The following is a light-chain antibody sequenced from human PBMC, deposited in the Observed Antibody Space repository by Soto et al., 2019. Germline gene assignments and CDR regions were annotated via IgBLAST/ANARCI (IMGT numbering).Light chain of an antibody. J-gene: IGLJ1*01. CDR3: SSYTTSSSYV. CDR1: SSDVGGFNY. CDR2: DVY. V-gene: IGLV2-14*01. Sequence: QSALTQPASVSGSPGQSITISCTGTSSDVGGFNYVSWYQQHPGKAPKLLIFDVYSRPSVISNRFSGSKSGNTASLTISGLQAEDEADYYCSSYTTSSSYVFGAGTKLTVL.